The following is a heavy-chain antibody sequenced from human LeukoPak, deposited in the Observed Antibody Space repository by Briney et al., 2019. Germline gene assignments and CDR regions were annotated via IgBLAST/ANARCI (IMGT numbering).Heavy chain of an antibody. V-gene: IGHV1-2*02. J-gene: IGHJ4*02. CDR2: INPNSGGT. CDR3: ARALGCSWYYFDY. Sequence: ASVKVSXKASGYTFTGYYMHWVRQAPGQGLEWMGWINPNSGGTNYAQKFQGRVTMTRDTSISTAYMELSRLRSDDTAVYYCARALGCSWYYFDYWGQGNLVTVSS. CDR1: GYTFTGYY. D-gene: IGHD6-13*01.